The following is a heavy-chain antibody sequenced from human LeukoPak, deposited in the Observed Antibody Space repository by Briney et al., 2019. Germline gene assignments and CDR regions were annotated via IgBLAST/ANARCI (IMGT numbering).Heavy chain of an antibody. Sequence: PSETLSLTCTVSGGSISSGGYSWSWIRQHPGKGLEWIGYIYYSGSTYYNPSLKSRVTISVDTSKNQFSLKLSSVTAADTAVYYCARDDYSNGYYFDYWGQGTLVTVSS. J-gene: IGHJ4*02. CDR2: IYYSGST. CDR3: ARDDYSNGYYFDY. V-gene: IGHV4-31*03. D-gene: IGHD4-11*01. CDR1: GGSISSGGYS.